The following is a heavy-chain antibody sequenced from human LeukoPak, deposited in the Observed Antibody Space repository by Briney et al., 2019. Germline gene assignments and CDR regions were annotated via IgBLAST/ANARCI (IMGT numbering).Heavy chain of an antibody. Sequence: ASVKVSCKTSGYTFSTYDISWVRQAPGQGLEWMGWINTHTGDPNYAPNFQGRVTMTTDTSTNTAYMELRSLGSDDTAAYYCARGPGGCSGGSCYHDYWGQGALVTVSS. CDR1: GYTFSTYD. D-gene: IGHD2-15*01. CDR3: ARGPGGCSGGSCYHDY. J-gene: IGHJ4*02. V-gene: IGHV1-18*01. CDR2: INTHTGDP.